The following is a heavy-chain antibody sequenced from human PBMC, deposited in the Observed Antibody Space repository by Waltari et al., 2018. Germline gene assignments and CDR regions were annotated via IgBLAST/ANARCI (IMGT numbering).Heavy chain of an antibody. Sequence: QVQLQEWGAGLLKPSETLSLTCAVYGGSFSAYYWTWLRQPPGEGLEWIGEINHSGSTKYNPSLKSRVTMSVDTSKSQFALKLTSVTAADTAMYYCARTTFYFDSDGSYYVYSSDYWGQGALVTVSS. V-gene: IGHV4-34*02. D-gene: IGHD3-22*01. CDR2: INHSGST. CDR1: GGSFSAYY. J-gene: IGHJ4*02. CDR3: ARTTFYFDSDGSYYVYSSDY.